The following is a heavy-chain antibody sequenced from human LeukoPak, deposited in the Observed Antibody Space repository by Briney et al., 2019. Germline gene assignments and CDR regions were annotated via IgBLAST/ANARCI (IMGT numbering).Heavy chain of an antibody. J-gene: IGHJ3*02. CDR1: GGTFSSYA. V-gene: IGHV1-69*04. Sequence: ASVKVSCKASGGTFSSYAISWVRQAPGQGLEWMGRIIPILGIANYAQKFQGRVTITADKSTSTTYMELSSLRSEDTAVYYCATSSYGSGSHYTFTAFDIWGQGTMVTVSS. CDR2: IIPILGIA. D-gene: IGHD3-10*01. CDR3: ATSSYGSGSHYTFTAFDI.